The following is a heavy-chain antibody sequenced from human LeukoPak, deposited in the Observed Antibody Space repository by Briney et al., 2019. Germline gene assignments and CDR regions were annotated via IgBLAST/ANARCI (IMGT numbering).Heavy chain of an antibody. Sequence: PSETLSLTCTVSGYSISSGHYWGWIRQPPGKGLEWIGSIYHSGSTYYNPSLKSRVTISVDMSKNQFSLKLSSVTAADTAVYYCARVNSCSSTSCPYYYYYMDVWGKGTTVTVSS. CDR3: ARVNSCSSTSCPYYYYYMDV. V-gene: IGHV4-38-2*02. CDR1: GYSISSGHY. D-gene: IGHD2-2*01. J-gene: IGHJ6*03. CDR2: IYHSGST.